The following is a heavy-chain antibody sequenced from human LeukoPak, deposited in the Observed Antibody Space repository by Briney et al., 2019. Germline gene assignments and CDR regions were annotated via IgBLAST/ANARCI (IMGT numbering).Heavy chain of an antibody. J-gene: IGHJ4*02. CDR1: GFTFSTYG. D-gene: IGHD3-10*01. CDR3: ARKSYGSGSYYLDF. V-gene: IGHV3-48*02. CDR2: INGGGSTI. Sequence: SGGSLRLSCAASGFTFSTYGMNWVRQAPGKGLEGVSYINGGGSTIYYADSVKGRFTISRDNAKNSLYLQMNSLRDEDTAVYYCARKSYGSGSYYLDFWGQGTLVTVSS.